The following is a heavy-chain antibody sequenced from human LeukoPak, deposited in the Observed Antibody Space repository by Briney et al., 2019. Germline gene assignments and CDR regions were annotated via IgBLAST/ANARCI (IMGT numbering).Heavy chain of an antibody. CDR2: ISGSGGYT. CDR3: AKDRWARAGGGMDV. Sequence: PGGSLRLSCAASGFTFSSYWMHWVRQAPGKGLEWVSAISGSGGYTYYVDSVKGRLTISRDNSKNTLYLQTNSLRAEDTAVYYCAKDRWARAGGGMDVWGQGTTVIVSS. D-gene: IGHD1-26*01. V-gene: IGHV3-23*01. CDR1: GFTFSSYW. J-gene: IGHJ6*02.